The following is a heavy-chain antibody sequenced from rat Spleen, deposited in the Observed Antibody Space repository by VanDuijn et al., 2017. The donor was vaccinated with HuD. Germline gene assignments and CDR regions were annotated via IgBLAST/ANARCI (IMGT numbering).Heavy chain of an antibody. CDR2: MRYNGDT. J-gene: IGHJ2*01. V-gene: IGHV2-63*01. Sequence: QVQLKESGPGLVQPSQTLSLTCTVSGFSLSSNGVSWVRQPPGKGLEWMGRMRYNGDTSYNSALKSRLSISRDTSESQVFLKMNSLQTEDTATYYCARDGYTLFDYWGQGVMVTVSS. CDR3: ARDGYTLFDY. D-gene: IGHD2-3*01. CDR1: GFSLSSNG.